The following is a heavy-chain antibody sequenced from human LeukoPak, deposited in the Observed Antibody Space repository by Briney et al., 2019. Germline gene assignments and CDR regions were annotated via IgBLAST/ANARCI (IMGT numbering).Heavy chain of an antibody. CDR2: INHSGST. J-gene: IGHJ4*02. V-gene: IGHV4-39*07. D-gene: IGHD2-8*01. CDR3: ARGYCTNGVCYRGDHPPRFDY. Sequence: PSETLSLTCAVSGASISGSGYYWGWIRQPPGKGLEWIGEINHSGSTNYNPSLKSRVTISVDTSKKQFSLKLSSVTAADTAVYYCARGYCTNGVCYRGDHPPRFDYWGQGTLVTVSS. CDR1: GASISGSGYY.